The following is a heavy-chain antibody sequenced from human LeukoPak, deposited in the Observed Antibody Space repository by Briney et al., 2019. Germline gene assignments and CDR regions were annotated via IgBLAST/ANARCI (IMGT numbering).Heavy chain of an antibody. CDR2: ISSSSSYI. CDR3: ARDLKCSGSYYVPFDY. V-gene: IGHV3-21*01. D-gene: IGHD1-26*01. CDR1: GFTFSSYS. Sequence: GGSLRLSCAACGFTFSSYSMNWVRQAPGKGLEWVSSISSSSSYIYYADSVKGRFTISRDNAKNSLYLQMNSLRAEDTAVYYCARDLKCSGSYYVPFDYWGQGTLVTVSS. J-gene: IGHJ4*02.